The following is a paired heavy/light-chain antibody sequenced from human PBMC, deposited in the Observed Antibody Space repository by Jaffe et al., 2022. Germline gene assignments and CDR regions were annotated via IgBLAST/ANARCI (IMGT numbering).Heavy chain of an antibody. CDR1: GGSISSYY. V-gene: IGHV4-59*01. J-gene: IGHJ5*02. CDR3: ARGVFSFRQQRYWWFDP. D-gene: IGHD6-13*01. Sequence: QVQLQESGPGLVKPSETLSLTCTVSGGSISSYYWSWIRQPPGKGLEWIGYIYYSGSTNYNPSLKSRVTISVDTSKNQFSLKLSSVTAADTAVYYCARGVFSFRQQRYWWFDPWGQGTLVTVSS. CDR2: IYYSGST.
Light chain of an antibody. J-gene: IGKJ4*01. V-gene: IGKV3-15*01. Sequence: EIVMTQSPATLSVSPGERATLSCRASQSVSSNLAWYQQKPGQAPRLLIYGASTRATGIPARFSGSGSGTEFTLTISSLQSEDFAVYYCQQYNNWLLTFGGGTKVEIK. CDR2: GAS. CDR3: QQYNNWLLT. CDR1: QSVSSN.